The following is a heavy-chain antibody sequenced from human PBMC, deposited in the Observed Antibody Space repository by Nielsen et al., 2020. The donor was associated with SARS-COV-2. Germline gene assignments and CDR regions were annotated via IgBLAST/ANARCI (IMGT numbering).Heavy chain of an antibody. CDR3: ARDFYGSGSFPDY. CDR1: GFTFSDHA. CDR2: IGGWGSDT. V-gene: IGHV3-23*01. D-gene: IGHD3-10*01. J-gene: IGHJ4*02. Sequence: GGSLRLSCAASGFTFSDHAMGWVRQAAGKGLEWVSLIGGWGSDTYYADSVRGRFTISRDNAKNTLYLQMNSLRAEDTAVYYCARDFYGSGSFPDYWGQGTLVTVSS.